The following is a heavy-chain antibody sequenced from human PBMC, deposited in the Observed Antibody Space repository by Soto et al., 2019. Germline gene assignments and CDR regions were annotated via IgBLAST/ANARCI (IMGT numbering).Heavy chain of an antibody. J-gene: IGHJ5*02. CDR2: IIPIFGTA. CDR3: ARGYYYDSSGYGPT. D-gene: IGHD3-22*01. V-gene: IGHV1-69*13. CDR1: GGTFSSYA. Sequence: GASVKVSCKASGGTFSSYAISWVRQAPGQGLEWMGGIIPIFGTANYAQKFQGRVTITADESTSTAYMELSSLRSEDTAVYYCARGYYYDSSGYGPTWGQGTLVTVSS.